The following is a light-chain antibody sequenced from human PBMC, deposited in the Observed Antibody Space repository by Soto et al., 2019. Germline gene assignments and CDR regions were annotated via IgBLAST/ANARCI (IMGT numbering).Light chain of an antibody. CDR1: QSVSSSY. Sequence: EIVLTQSPATLSLSPGERATLSCGASQSVSSSYLAWYQQKPGLATRLLIYDASSRATGIPDRFSGSESGTDFTLTISRLEPEDFAVYYCQQYGSSPRTFGQGTKVEIK. J-gene: IGKJ1*01. V-gene: IGKV3D-20*01. CDR2: DAS. CDR3: QQYGSSPRT.